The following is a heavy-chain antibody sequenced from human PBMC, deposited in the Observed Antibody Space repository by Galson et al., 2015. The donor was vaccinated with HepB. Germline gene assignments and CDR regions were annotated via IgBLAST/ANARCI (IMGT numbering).Heavy chain of an antibody. J-gene: IGHJ4*02. D-gene: IGHD4-23*01. V-gene: IGHV1-69*13. CDR3: ARATTVGGYFDY. CDR2: IIPIFGTA. Sequence: SVKVSCKASGGTFSSYAISWVRQAPGQGLEWMGGIIPIFGTANYAQKFQGRVTITADESTSTAYMELSSLRSEDTAVYYCARATTVGGYFDYWGQGTLVTVSS. CDR1: GGTFSSYA.